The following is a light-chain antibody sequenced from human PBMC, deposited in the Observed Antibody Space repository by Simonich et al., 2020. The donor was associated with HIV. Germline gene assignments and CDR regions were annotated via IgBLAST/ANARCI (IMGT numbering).Light chain of an antibody. CDR3: QQCHTHPHT. Sequence: DIVMTQSPDSLAVSLGERATINCKSSQSVLYSSNNKKYLAWYQQKPVQPPKLLIYWASTREAGVPDRFSGSGSGTDFTLTISSLQAEDVAVYFCQQCHTHPHTFGQGTKVEIK. CDR2: WAS. V-gene: IGKV4-1*01. J-gene: IGKJ2*01. CDR1: QSVLYSSNNKKY.